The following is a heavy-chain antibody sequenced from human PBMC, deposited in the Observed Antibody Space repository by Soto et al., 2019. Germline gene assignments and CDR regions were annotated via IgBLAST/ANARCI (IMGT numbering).Heavy chain of an antibody. J-gene: IGHJ4*02. Sequence: GGSLRLSCAASGFTVSSNYMSWVRQAPGKGLEWVSVIYSGGSTYYADSVKGRFTISRDNSKNTLYLQMNSLRAEDTAVYYCARGPPTSTVTRPVSAPRWGQGTLVTVSS. V-gene: IGHV3-53*01. CDR3: ARGPPTSTVTRPVSAPR. D-gene: IGHD4-17*01. CDR2: IYSGGST. CDR1: GFTVSSNY.